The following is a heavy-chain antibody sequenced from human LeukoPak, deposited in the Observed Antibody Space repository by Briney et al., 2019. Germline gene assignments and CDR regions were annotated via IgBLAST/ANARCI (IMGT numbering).Heavy chain of an antibody. CDR2: IYYSGST. Sequence: SETLSLTCTVSGGSISSSSYYWGWIRQPPGKGLEWIGSIYYSGSTYYNPSLKSRVTISVDTSKNQFSLKLSSVTAADTAVYYCARLRTYGSGSDYYYYYMDVWGKGTTVTISS. CDR1: GGSISSSSYY. D-gene: IGHD3-10*01. J-gene: IGHJ6*03. CDR3: ARLRTYGSGSDYYYYYMDV. V-gene: IGHV4-39*01.